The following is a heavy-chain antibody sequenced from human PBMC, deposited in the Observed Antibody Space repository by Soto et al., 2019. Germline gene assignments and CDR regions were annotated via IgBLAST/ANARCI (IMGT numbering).Heavy chain of an antibody. CDR3: ARHAYIYCSSATCYWFDP. CDR2: IYYSGST. Sequence: SETLSLTCTVSGGSISSRSYHWGWIRQPPGKGLEWIGTIYYSGSTYYNPSLKSRVTISIDTSKNQFSLKLTSVTAADTAMYYCARHAYIYCSSATCYWFDPWGQGTLVTVSS. CDR1: GGSISSRSYH. J-gene: IGHJ5*02. D-gene: IGHD2-2*01. V-gene: IGHV4-39*01.